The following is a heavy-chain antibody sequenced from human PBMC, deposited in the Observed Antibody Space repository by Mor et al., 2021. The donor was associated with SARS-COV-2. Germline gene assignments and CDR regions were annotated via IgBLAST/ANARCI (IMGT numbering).Heavy chain of an antibody. J-gene: IGHJ6*03. CDR3: ARMAYYDSSGLTDYYYYMDV. CDR2: RWFDRSHK. V-gene: IGHV3-33*01. Sequence: AVRWFDRSHKNFADSVKGRFTISRDNSKNTLYLQMNSLRAEDTAVYYCARMAYYDSSGLTDYYYYMDVWGKGTTVTVSS. D-gene: IGHD3-22*01.